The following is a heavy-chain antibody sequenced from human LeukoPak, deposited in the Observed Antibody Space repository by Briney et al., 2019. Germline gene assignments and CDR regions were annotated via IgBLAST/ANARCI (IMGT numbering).Heavy chain of an antibody. D-gene: IGHD6-19*01. CDR1: GYTFTSYG. J-gene: IGHJ4*02. CDR2: ISAYNGNT. Sequence: ASVKVSCKASGYTFTSYGISWVRQAPGQGLEWMGWISAYNGNTNYAQKLQGRVTMTTDTSTSTAYMELRSLRSDDTAVYHCARASSGWYGLDRVDYWGQGTLVTVSS. CDR3: ARASSGWYGLDRVDY. V-gene: IGHV1-18*01.